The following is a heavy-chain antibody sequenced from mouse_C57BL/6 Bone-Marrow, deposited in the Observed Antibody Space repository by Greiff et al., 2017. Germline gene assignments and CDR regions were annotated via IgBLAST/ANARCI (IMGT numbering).Heavy chain of an antibody. CDR1: GYTFTDYY. J-gene: IGHJ1*03. CDR3: ALYYGSSHWYFDV. CDR2: IFPGSGST. V-gene: IGHV1-75*01. D-gene: IGHD1-1*01. Sequence: QVQLQQSGPELVKPGASVKISCKASGYTFTDYYINWVKQRPGQGLEWIGWIFPGSGSTYYNEKFKGKATLTVDKSSSTAYMLLSSLTSEDSAVYFCALYYGSSHWYFDVWGTGTTVTVSS.